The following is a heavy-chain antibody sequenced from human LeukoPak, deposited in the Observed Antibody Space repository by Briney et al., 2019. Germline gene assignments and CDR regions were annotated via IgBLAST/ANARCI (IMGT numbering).Heavy chain of an antibody. V-gene: IGHV5-51*01. CDR1: GYSFSTFW. Sequence: GESLKIPCKGSGYSFSTFWIAWVRQMPGKGLEWMGIIYTADSDTRYSPSFQGQVTISADKSINTAYLQWSSLKASDTAIYYCARPGRSDYGFDVWGQGTTVTVSS. J-gene: IGHJ6*02. CDR2: IYTADSDT. CDR3: ARPGRSDYGFDV.